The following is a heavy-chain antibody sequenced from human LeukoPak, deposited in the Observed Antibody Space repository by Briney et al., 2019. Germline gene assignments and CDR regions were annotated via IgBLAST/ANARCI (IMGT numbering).Heavy chain of an antibody. CDR2: IYYSGST. Sequence: PSETLSLTCTVSGGSISSYYWSWIRQPPGKGLEWIGYIYYSGSTNYNPSLKSRVTISVDTCKNQFSLKLSSVTAADTAVYYCAREYSSGWLDYWGQGTLVTVSS. D-gene: IGHD6-19*01. CDR1: GGSISSYY. CDR3: AREYSSGWLDY. J-gene: IGHJ4*02. V-gene: IGHV4-59*01.